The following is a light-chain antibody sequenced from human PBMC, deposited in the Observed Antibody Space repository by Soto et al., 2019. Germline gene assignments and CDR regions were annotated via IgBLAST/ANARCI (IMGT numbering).Light chain of an antibody. CDR3: AVWDDSLNGVV. CDR1: SSNIGSNT. J-gene: IGLJ2*01. CDR2: SNN. V-gene: IGLV1-44*01. Sequence: QSVLTQPPSASGTPGQRVTISCSGSSSNIGSNTVNWYQQLPGTAPKLFIYSNNQRPSGVPDRFPGSKSGTSASLAISGLQSEDEADYYCAVWDDSLNGVVFGGGTKLTVL.